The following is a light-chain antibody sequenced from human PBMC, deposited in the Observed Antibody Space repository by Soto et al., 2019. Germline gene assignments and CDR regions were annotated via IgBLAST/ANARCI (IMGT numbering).Light chain of an antibody. CDR3: QQYDHLPRT. J-gene: IGKJ1*01. V-gene: IGKV1-33*01. CDR1: QEISNY. Sequence: DIQMIQSPSSLSASVGDRVTITCQASQEISNYLNWYQQKPGKAPKLLIYDASNLERGVPSRFSGRGSGTDLTFTISSLQPEDFATYYCQQYDHLPRTFGRGTKVEIK. CDR2: DAS.